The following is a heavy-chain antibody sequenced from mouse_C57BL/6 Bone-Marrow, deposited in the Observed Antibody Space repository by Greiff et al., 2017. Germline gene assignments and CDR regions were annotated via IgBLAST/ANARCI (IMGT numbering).Heavy chain of an antibody. CDR1: GFSLTSYG. CDR2: IWRGGST. D-gene: IGHD6-1*01. J-gene: IGHJ1*03. CDR3: AKNWQNLYWYFDV. Sequence: VKLMESGPGLVQPSQSLSITCTVSGFSLTSYGVHWVRQSPGKGLAWLGVIWRGGSTDYTAAFMSRLSITKDNSKSQVFFKMNSLQADDTAIYYCAKNWQNLYWYFDVWGTGTTVTVSS. V-gene: IGHV2-5*01.